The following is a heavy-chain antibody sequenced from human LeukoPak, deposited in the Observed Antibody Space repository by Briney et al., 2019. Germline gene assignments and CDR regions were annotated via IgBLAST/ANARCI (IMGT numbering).Heavy chain of an antibody. CDR3: ARGLSRYSYGPDQQYYFDY. CDR2: INHSGST. V-gene: IGHV4-34*01. J-gene: IGHJ4*02. CDR1: GGSFGGYY. D-gene: IGHD5-18*01. Sequence: SEALSLTCAVYGGSFGGYYWSWIRQPPGKGLEWIGEINHSGSTNYNPSLKSRVTISVDTSKNQFSLKLSSVTAADTAVYYCARGLSRYSYGPDQQYYFDYWGQGTLVTVSS.